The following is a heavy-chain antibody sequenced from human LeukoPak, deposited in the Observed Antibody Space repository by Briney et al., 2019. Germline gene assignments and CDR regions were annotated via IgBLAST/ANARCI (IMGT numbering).Heavy chain of an antibody. D-gene: IGHD2-15*01. CDR1: GFTFSSYA. V-gene: IGHV3-23*01. Sequence: GGSLRLSCAASGFTFSSYAMSWVRQAPGKGLEWVSTLSGSGASTSYADSVKGRFTISRDNSKNTLYLQMNSLRAEDTARYYCAKQKGYCSGGSCYYSDYWGQGTLVTVSS. CDR2: LSGSGAST. J-gene: IGHJ4*02. CDR3: AKQKGYCSGGSCYYSDY.